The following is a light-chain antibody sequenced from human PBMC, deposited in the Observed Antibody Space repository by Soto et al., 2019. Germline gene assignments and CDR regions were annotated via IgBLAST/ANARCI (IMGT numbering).Light chain of an antibody. CDR2: EVN. CDR3: CSYAGSTWRDV. J-gene: IGLJ1*01. V-gene: IGLV2-23*02. Sequence: QPVLTQAASVSGSPGQSITISCTGTSSDVGSYNLVSWYQHHPGKAPKLMIYEVNQWPSGISDRFSGSKSGNTASLTISGLQAEDEADYYCCSYAGSTWRDVFGPGTKLTVL. CDR1: SSDVGSYNL.